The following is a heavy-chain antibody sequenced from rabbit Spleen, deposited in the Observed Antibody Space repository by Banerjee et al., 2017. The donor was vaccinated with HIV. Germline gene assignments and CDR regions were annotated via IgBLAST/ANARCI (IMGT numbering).Heavy chain of an antibody. V-gene: IGHV1S7*01. Sequence: MCWVRQAPGKGLQWIACINAVTGKAVYANWAIGRFTFSRENTQNTVSLQLNSLTAADTATYFCARGGGLWGQGTLVTVS. J-gene: IGHJ3*01. CDR3: ARGGGL. CDR2: INAVTGKA.